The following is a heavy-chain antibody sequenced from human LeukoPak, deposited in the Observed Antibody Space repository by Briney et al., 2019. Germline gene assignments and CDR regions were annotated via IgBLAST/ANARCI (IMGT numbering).Heavy chain of an antibody. D-gene: IGHD2-21*01. CDR1: GFIFNNYA. V-gene: IGHV3-23*01. CDR2: IHGDGKT. CDR3: ARDDAIEGGYLDY. J-gene: IGHJ4*02. Sequence: GGSLRLSCAASGFIFNNYAMSWARQTPGKGLEWFSRIHGDGKTYYADSVKGRFTISRDISKNTLFLHMNSLRAEDTAVYYCARDDAIEGGYLDYWGQGTLVTVSS.